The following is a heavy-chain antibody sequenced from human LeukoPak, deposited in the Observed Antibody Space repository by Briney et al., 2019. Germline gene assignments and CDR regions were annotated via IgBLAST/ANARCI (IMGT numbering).Heavy chain of an antibody. CDR1: GFTFSSYA. Sequence: PGGSLRLSCAASGFTFSSYAMSWVRQAPGKGLEWVSAISGSGGSTYYADSVKGRFTISRDNSKNTLYLQMNSLRAEDTAVYYCAKRNDYGDYLEDFGGMDVWGQGTTVTVSS. CDR3: AKRNDYGDYLEDFGGMDV. V-gene: IGHV3-23*01. CDR2: ISGSGGST. D-gene: IGHD4-17*01. J-gene: IGHJ6*02.